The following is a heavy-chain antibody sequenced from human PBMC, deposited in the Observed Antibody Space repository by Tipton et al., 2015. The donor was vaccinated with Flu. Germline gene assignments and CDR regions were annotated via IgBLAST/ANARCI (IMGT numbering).Heavy chain of an antibody. D-gene: IGHD3-10*01. CDR2: IEGSGSTI. V-gene: IGHV3-11*01. Sequence: SLRLSCAASGFTIRDYHMNWIRQTPGKGLEWISNIEGSGSTINYADSVRGRFTISRDTAKNLLYLQMNNLRVDDTAIYYCAKGHYYGGGNWGQGTLVTVSS. CDR1: GFTIRDYH. CDR3: AKGHYYGGGN. J-gene: IGHJ4*02.